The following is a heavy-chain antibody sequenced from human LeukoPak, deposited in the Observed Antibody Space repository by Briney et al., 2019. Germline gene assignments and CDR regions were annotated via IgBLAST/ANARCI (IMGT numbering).Heavy chain of an antibody. Sequence: ASVKVSCKASGYTFTSYDINWVRQATGQGLEWMGWMNPNSGNTGYAQKFQGRVTMTRNTSISTAYMELSSLRSEDTTVYYCARHDYSNSNYGMDVWGQGTTVTVSS. CDR2: MNPNSGNT. V-gene: IGHV1-8*01. CDR1: GYTFTSYD. D-gene: IGHD4-11*01. CDR3: ARHDYSNSNYGMDV. J-gene: IGHJ6*02.